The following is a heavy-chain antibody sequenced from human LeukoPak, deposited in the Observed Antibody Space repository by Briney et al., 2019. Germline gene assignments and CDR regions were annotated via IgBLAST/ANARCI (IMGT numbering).Heavy chain of an antibody. V-gene: IGHV4-30-2*01. J-gene: IGHJ3*02. Sequence: SQTLSLTCTVSGGSISSGGYSWSWIRQPPGKGLEWIGYIYHSGSTYYNPSLKSRVTISVDRSKNQFSLKLSSVTAADTAVYYCARSVGTTGVRNAFDIWGQGAMVTVSS. CDR3: ARSVGTTGVRNAFDI. D-gene: IGHD1-1*01. CDR1: GGSISSGGYS. CDR2: IYHSGST.